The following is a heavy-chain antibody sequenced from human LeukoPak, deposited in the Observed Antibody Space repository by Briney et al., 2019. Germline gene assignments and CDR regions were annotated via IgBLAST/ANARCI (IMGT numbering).Heavy chain of an antibody. D-gene: IGHD3-22*01. J-gene: IGHJ4*02. V-gene: IGHV1-2*02. CDR2: INPNSGGT. CDR1: GYTFTGYY. CDR3: ARDRTDSSGVNFDY. Sequence: ASVKVSCKASGYTFTGYYMHWVRQAPGQGLEWMGWINPNSGGTNYAQKFQGRVTMTGDTSISTAYMELSRLRSDDTAVYYCARDRTDSSGVNFDYWGQGTLVTVSS.